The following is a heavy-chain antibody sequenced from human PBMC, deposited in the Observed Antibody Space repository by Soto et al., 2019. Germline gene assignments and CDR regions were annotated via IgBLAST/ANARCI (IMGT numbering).Heavy chain of an antibody. V-gene: IGHV3-48*01. J-gene: IGHJ5*02. D-gene: IGHD2-15*01. CDR2: ISSSSSTI. CDR3: ARGPPVVVAAHPNWFDP. CDR1: GFTFSSYS. Sequence: GGSLRLSCAASGFTFSSYSMNWVRQAPGKGLEWVSYISSSSSTIYYADSVKGRFTISRDNAKNSLYLQMNSLRAEETAVYYCARGPPVVVAAHPNWFDPWGQGTLVTVSS.